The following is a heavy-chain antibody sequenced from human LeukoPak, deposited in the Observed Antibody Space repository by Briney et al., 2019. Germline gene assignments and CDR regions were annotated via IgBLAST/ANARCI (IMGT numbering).Heavy chain of an antibody. Sequence: GSLRLSCAASGFTFSSYWMSWVRQAPGKGLEWVADIKQDGSEKYYVDSVKGRFTISRDNAKNSLYLQMNSLRAEDTAVYYCARQGVVVVAAFIDYWGQGTLVTVSS. V-gene: IGHV3-7*01. CDR3: ARQGVVVVAAFIDY. J-gene: IGHJ4*02. CDR2: IKQDGSEK. D-gene: IGHD2-15*01. CDR1: GFTFSSYW.